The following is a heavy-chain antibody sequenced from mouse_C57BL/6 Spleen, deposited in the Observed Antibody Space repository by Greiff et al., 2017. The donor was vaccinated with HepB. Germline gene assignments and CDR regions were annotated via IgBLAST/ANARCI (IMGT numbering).Heavy chain of an antibody. J-gene: IGHJ4*01. CDR2: IYPGDGDT. V-gene: IGHV1-82*01. D-gene: IGHD2-2*01. CDR1: GYAFSSSW. Sequence: VKLLESGPELVKPGASVKISCKASGYAFSSSWMNWVKQRPGKGLEWIGRIYPGDGDTNYNGKFKGKATLTADKSSSTAYMQLSSLTSEDSAVYFCARAVWLRDYAMDYWGQGTSVTVSS. CDR3: ARAVWLRDYAMDY.